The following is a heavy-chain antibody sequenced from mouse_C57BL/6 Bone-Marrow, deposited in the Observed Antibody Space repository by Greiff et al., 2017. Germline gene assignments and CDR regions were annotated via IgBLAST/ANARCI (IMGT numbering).Heavy chain of an antibody. D-gene: IGHD2-4*01. J-gene: IGHJ4*01. CDR1: GYTFTSYW. CDR3: TRGDLVYYDYEGYAMDY. CDR2: IYPGNSDT. Sequence: EVQLQQSGTVLARPGASVKMSCKTSGYTFTSYWMHWVKQRPGQGLEWIGAIYPGNSDTSYNQKFKGKAKLTAVTSASTAYMELSSLTNEDSAVYYCTRGDLVYYDYEGYAMDYWGQGTSVTVSS. V-gene: IGHV1-5*01.